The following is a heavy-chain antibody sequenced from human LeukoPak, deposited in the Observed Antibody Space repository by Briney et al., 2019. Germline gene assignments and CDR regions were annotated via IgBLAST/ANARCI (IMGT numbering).Heavy chain of an antibody. J-gene: IGHJ4*02. CDR2: IYYSGST. D-gene: IGHD1-26*01. V-gene: IGHV4-59*01. CDR3: AREVGATSGYFDY. Sequence: SWIRQPPGKGLEWIGYIYYSGSTNYNPSLKSRVTISVDTSKNQSSLKLSSVTAADTAVYYCAREVGATSGYFDYWGQGTLVTVSS.